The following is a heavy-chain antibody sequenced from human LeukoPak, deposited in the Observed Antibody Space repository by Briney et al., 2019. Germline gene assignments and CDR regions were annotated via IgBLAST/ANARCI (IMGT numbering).Heavy chain of an antibody. J-gene: IGHJ6*03. D-gene: IGHD3-3*01. CDR2: IYYSGST. V-gene: IGHV4-30-4*07. Sequence: PSETLSLTCAVSGGSISSGGYSWSWIRQPPGKGLEWIGYIYYSGSTYYNPSLKSRVTISVDTSKNQFSLKLSSVTAADTAVYYCARGVSTIFLYYYYYYMDVWGKGTTVTVSS. CDR3: ARGVSTIFLYYYYYYMDV. CDR1: GGSISSGGYS.